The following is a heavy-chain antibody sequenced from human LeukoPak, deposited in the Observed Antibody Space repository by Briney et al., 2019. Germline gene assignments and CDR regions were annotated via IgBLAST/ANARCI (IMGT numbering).Heavy chain of an antibody. CDR2: ISYDGSNK. CDR1: GFTFSRYA. D-gene: IGHD1-26*01. CDR3: GRDRNTGSSYENLFEY. Sequence: GGSLRLSCAASGFTFSRYAMHWVRQAPGKGLEWVAVISYDGSNKYYADSVKGRFTISRDNSKNTLYLQMNSLRAEDTGVYYCGRDRNTGSSYENLFEYWGQGTLVTVSS. J-gene: IGHJ4*02. V-gene: IGHV3-30-3*01.